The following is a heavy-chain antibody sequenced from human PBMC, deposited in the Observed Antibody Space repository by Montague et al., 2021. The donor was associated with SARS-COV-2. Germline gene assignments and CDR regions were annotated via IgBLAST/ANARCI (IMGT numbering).Heavy chain of an antibody. Sequence: SETLSLTCAVSSGSFRGYYWSWIRQPPGKGLEWIGEINHSGSTTYNPSLESRVPISVDTSNKQFSLKVTSVTAADTAVYYCARLGAITLVRGITKADFSNYGMDVWGQGTTATVSS. CDR2: INHSGST. J-gene: IGHJ6*02. V-gene: IGHV4-34*01. CDR1: SGSFRGYY. CDR3: ARLGAITLVRGITKADFSNYGMDV. D-gene: IGHD3-10*01.